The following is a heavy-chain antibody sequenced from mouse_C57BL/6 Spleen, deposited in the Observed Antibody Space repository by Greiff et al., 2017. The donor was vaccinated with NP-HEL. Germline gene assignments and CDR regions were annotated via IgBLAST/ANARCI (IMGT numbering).Heavy chain of an antibody. Sequence: QVQLQQPGAELVMPGASVKLSCKASGYTFTSYWMHWVKQRPGQGLEWIGEIDPSDSYTNYNQKFKGKSTLTVDKSSSTAYMQLSSLTSEDSAVYYCARGERIYYGNIIDYWGQGTTLTVSS. V-gene: IGHV1-69*01. CDR2: IDPSDSYT. J-gene: IGHJ2*01. CDR3: ARGERIYYGNIIDY. D-gene: IGHD2-1*01. CDR1: GYTFTSYW.